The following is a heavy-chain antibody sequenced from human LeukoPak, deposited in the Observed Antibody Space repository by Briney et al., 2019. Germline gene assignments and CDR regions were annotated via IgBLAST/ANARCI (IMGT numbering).Heavy chain of an antibody. CDR3: ARDRPIYYYGSGSLDY. CDR2: INPSGGST. CDR1: GYTFTSYY. V-gene: IGHV1-46*01. J-gene: IGHJ4*02. Sequence: ASVKVSCKASGYTFTSYYMHWVRQAPGQGLEWMGIINPSGGSTSYAQKFQGRVTMTRDTSTSTVYMELSSLRSEDTAVYYCARDRPIYYYGSGSLDYWGQGTLVTVSS. D-gene: IGHD3-10*01.